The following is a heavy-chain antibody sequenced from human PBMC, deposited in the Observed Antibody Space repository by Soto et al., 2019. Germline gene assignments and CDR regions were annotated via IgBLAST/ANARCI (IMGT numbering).Heavy chain of an antibody. CDR2: INADGTST. J-gene: IGHJ4*02. CDR3: VKVLARGVGVPRFYFDS. V-gene: IGHV3-74*01. Sequence: GGSLRLSCAASGFTFSNSWMHWVRQVSGKGLEWVSRINADGTSTSYADSVKGRFTISRDNAKNTLYLHVNSLRAEDTAVYYCVKVLARGVGVPRFYFDSWGQGALVTAPQ. CDR1: GFTFSNSW. D-gene: IGHD2-2*01.